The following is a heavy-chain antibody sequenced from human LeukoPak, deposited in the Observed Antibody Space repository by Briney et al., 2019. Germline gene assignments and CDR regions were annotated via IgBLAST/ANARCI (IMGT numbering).Heavy chain of an antibody. CDR1: GFTFSSYS. D-gene: IGHD2-2*01. Sequence: GGSLRLSCAASGFTFSSYSMNWVRQAPGKGLEWVSSISSSSSYIYYADSVKGRFTISRDNAKNSLYLQMNSLRAEDTAVYYCARVEDWDIVVVPAARIYMDVWGKGTTVTVSS. V-gene: IGHV3-21*01. J-gene: IGHJ6*03. CDR2: ISSSSSYI. CDR3: ARVEDWDIVVVPAARIYMDV.